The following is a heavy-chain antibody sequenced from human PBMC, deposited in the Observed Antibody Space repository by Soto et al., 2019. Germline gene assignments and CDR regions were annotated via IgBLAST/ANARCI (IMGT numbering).Heavy chain of an antibody. D-gene: IGHD4-17*01. Sequence: GGSLRLSCVASGFTFSTYAMSWVRQAPGKGLEWVSALTPSGGETYYADSVKGRFTISRDNSMNALYLQMNSLRIEDTAVYYCAHPRGYGVFDAYDIWGQGTMVTVS. CDR1: GFTFSTYA. J-gene: IGHJ3*02. CDR3: AHPRGYGVFDAYDI. V-gene: IGHV3-23*01. CDR2: LTPSGGET.